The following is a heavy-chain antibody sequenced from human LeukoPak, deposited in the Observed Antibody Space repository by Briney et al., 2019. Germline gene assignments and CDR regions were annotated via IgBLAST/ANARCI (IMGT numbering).Heavy chain of an antibody. D-gene: IGHD2-21*01. Sequence: PGGSLRLSCAASGFSFRNYVMSWVRQAPAKGLEWVSSIISTGGTTYYADSVRGRFTLSRDNSKNTLYLQMTSLRDDDTAIYYCAKYLGTRFPPVANDYWGQGTLVTVSS. CDR2: IISTGGTT. CDR3: AKYLGTRFPPVANDY. V-gene: IGHV3-23*01. CDR1: GFSFRNYV. J-gene: IGHJ4*02.